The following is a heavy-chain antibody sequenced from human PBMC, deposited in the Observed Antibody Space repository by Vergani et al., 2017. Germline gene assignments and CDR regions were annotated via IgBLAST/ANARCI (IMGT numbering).Heavy chain of an antibody. CDR2: ISYDGSNK. V-gene: IGHV3-30*03. J-gene: IGHJ4*02. Sequence: QVQLVESGGGVVQPGRSLRLSCAASGFTFSSYGMHWVRQAPGKGLEWVAVISYDGSNKYYADSVKGRFTISRDNSKNTLYLQMNSLRAEDTAVYYCARGWSSSSPVMGYWGQGTLVTVSS. CDR1: GFTFSSYG. D-gene: IGHD6-6*01. CDR3: ARGWSSSSPVMGY.